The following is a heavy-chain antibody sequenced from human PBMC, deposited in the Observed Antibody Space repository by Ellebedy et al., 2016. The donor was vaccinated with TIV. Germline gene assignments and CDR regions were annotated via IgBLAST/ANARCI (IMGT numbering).Heavy chain of an antibody. Sequence: SETLSLXXVLSGDSISTNYWWTWVRQPPGKGLEWIGEIFHNGATNYNPSLKSRVTISVDTSKNQFSLKLNSVTAADTAVYYCARRGDYGFQYYFDYWGQGVLVTVSS. CDR1: GDSISTNYW. CDR3: ARRGDYGFQYYFDY. V-gene: IGHV4/OR15-8*01. D-gene: IGHD4/OR15-4a*01. J-gene: IGHJ4*02. CDR2: IFHNGAT.